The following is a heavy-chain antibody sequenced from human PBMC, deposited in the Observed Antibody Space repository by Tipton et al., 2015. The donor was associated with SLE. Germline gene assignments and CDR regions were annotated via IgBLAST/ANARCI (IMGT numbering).Heavy chain of an antibody. J-gene: IGHJ3*02. Sequence: TLSLTCTVSGGSISSHYWSWIRQPPGKGLEWIGYIYYSGSTNYNPSLQSRVTISVDTSKNQFSLKLSSVTAADTAVYYCAREGNYYDSSGPFDIWGQGTMVTVSS. CDR1: GGSISSHY. CDR2: IYYSGST. D-gene: IGHD3-22*01. V-gene: IGHV4-59*11. CDR3: AREGNYYDSSGPFDI.